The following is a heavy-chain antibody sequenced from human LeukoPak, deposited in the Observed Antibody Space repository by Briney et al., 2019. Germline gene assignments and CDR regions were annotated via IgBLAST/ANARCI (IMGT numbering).Heavy chain of an antibody. CDR2: INPSTGDT. Sequence: GASVKVSCKASGYTFTAYFIHWVRQAPGQGLEWMGWINPSTGDTNYAQKFQGRVTMTRDTSISTAYMELSRLRSDDTAVYYCARVGGGAASLFDYWGQGTLVTVSS. V-gene: IGHV1-2*02. J-gene: IGHJ4*02. D-gene: IGHD1-26*01. CDR1: GYTFTAYF. CDR3: ARVGGGAASLFDY.